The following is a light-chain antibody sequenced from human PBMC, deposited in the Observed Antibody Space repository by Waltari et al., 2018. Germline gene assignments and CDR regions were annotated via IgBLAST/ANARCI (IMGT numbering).Light chain of an antibody. Sequence: QSVLTQPPSVSGAPGQRVTLSHTGSSSNIVAGYDVPWYQQLPGTAPKPPIYGNPNRPSGVPDRFSGSKSGTSVSLAITGLQAEDEAAYYCQSYDISLSGWVFGGGTKLTVL. CDR3: QSYDISLSGWV. CDR2: GNP. J-gene: IGLJ3*02. CDR1: SSNIVAGYD. V-gene: IGLV1-40*01.